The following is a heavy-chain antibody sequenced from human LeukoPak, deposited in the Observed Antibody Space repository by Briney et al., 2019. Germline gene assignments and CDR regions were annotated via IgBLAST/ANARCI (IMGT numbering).Heavy chain of an antibody. V-gene: IGHV4-61*01. CDR2: IYYSGST. J-gene: IGHJ4*02. CDR1: GGSISSSSYY. Sequence: SETLSLTCTVSGGSISSSSYYWGWIRQPPGKGLEWIGYIYYSGSTNYNPSLKSRVTISVDTSKNQFSLKLSSVTAADTAVYYCARDRSAGSWGQGTLVTVSS. CDR3: ARDRSAGS.